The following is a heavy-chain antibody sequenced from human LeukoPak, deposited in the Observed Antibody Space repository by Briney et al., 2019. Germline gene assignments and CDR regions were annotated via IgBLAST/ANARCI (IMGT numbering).Heavy chain of an antibody. CDR2: ISGSGGST. Sequence: VQPGGSLRLSCAASGFTFSDYSMNWVRQAPGKGLEWVSAISGSGGSTYYADSVKGRFTISRDNSKNTLYLQMNSLRAEDTAVYYCARSNLPAATRFDYWGQGTLVTVSS. J-gene: IGHJ4*02. D-gene: IGHD6-13*01. V-gene: IGHV3-23*01. CDR1: GFTFSDYS. CDR3: ARSNLPAATRFDY.